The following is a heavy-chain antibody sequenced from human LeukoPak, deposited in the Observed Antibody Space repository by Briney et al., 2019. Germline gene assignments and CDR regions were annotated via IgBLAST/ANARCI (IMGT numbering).Heavy chain of an antibody. CDR1: GGSFSGYY. CDR2: IYYSGST. CDR3: ANWGDYYGSGHRNAFDI. V-gene: IGHV4-59*01. Sequence: SETLSLTCTVSGGSFSGYYWSWIRQPPGKGLEWIGYIYYSGSTNYNPSLKSRVTISVDTSKNQCSLRLSSVTAAATAGTYCANWGDYYGSGHRNAFDIWGQGTMVTVSS. D-gene: IGHD3-10*01. J-gene: IGHJ3*02.